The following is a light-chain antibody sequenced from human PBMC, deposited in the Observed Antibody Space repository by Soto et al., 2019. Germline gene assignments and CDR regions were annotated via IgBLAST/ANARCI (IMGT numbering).Light chain of an antibody. CDR3: LTYNSGLWT. CDR1: RGITNH. J-gene: IGKJ1*01. V-gene: IGKV1-27*01. CDR2: AAS. Sequence: DIQMTQSPSSLSASVGDRVTFTCRASRGITNHLAWYQQKPGKVPKLLIYAASTLQSGVPSRFSGSGSGTDFTLTIISLQPEDVATYFCLTYNSGLWTFGQGTKVEIK.